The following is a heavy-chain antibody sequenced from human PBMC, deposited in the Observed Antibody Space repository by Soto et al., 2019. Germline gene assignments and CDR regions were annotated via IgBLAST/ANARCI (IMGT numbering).Heavy chain of an antibody. J-gene: IGHJ6*02. Sequence: GGSLRLSCAASGFTFSDYYMSWIRQAPGKGLEWVSYISSSSSYTNYADSVKGRFTISRDNAKNSLYLKMNSLRAEDTAVYYCGAGVTYYYYDSSGPRSGMDVWGQGTTVTVSS. CDR1: GFTFSDYY. V-gene: IGHV3-11*06. CDR2: ISSSSSYT. CDR3: GAGVTYYYYDSSGPRSGMDV. D-gene: IGHD3-22*01.